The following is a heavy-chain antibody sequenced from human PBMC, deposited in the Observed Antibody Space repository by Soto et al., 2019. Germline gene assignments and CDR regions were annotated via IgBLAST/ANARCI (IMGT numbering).Heavy chain of an antibody. CDR3: ARLEGLATISYYFDF. J-gene: IGHJ4*02. CDR1: DDSINSDKFY. D-gene: IGHD3-9*01. CDR2: IYYRGNA. V-gene: IGHV4-39*01. Sequence: HLQLQESGPGLVKPSETLSLMCSVSDDSINSDKFYWGWIRQPPGKGLEWIGSIYYRGNAYYNPSLQTRVTISLDKSKSQFSLTLNSVTAADSAVYFCARLEGLATISYYFDFWGPGALVTVSS.